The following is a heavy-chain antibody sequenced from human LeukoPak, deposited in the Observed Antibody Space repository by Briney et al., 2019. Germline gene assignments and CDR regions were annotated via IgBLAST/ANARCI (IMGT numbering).Heavy chain of an antibody. CDR1: GFTFDDYA. Sequence: GGSLRLSCAASGFTFDDYAMNWVRQAPGKGLEWVSGIDWNGGSTYYRDSVKGRFTISRDNAKNSLYLQMNSLRAEDTALYYCARVKGSGYRNSIDYWGQGTLVTVSS. D-gene: IGHD3-3*01. CDR2: IDWNGGST. V-gene: IGHV3-20*04. CDR3: ARVKGSGYRNSIDY. J-gene: IGHJ4*02.